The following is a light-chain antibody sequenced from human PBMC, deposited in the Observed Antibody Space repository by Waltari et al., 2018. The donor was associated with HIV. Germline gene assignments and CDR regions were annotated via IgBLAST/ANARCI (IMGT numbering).Light chain of an antibody. CDR2: RAS. CDR3: QQYFSLPFT. CDR1: RPVFYHFDY. J-gene: IGKJ4*01. V-gene: IGKV4-1*01. Sequence: DIVMTQSPDSLAVSLGERATIKCMSSRPVFYHFDYLVWYQQKRGQPPKVIIYRASTRALGVSDRFSGSGSGTNFSLTISSLQAGDLAIYYCQQYFSLPFTFGGGTKVQIK.